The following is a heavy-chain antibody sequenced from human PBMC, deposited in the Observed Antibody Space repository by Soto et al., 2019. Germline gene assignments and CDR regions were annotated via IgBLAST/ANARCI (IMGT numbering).Heavy chain of an antibody. CDR1: GVTVSNNY. CDR3: ARNMPVTTLGY. CDR2: IYSGGNT. V-gene: IGHV3-66*01. D-gene: IGHD4-17*01. Sequence: EVQLVESGGGLVQPGGSLRLSCAASGVTVSNNYMSWVRQAPGKGLEWVSVIYSGGNTEYADSVKGRFSTSRDSSQNTLYLHMNSLRAEDTAVYYCARNMPVTTLGYWGQGTLVTVSS. J-gene: IGHJ4*02.